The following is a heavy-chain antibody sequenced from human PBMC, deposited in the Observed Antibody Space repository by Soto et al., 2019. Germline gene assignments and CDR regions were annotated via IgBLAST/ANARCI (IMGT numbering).Heavy chain of an antibody. D-gene: IGHD3-3*01. V-gene: IGHV3-33*01. CDR1: GFTFSSYG. CDR2: IWYDGSNK. Sequence: PGGSLRLSCAASGFTFSSYGMHWVRQAPGKGLEWAAVIWYDGSNKYYADSVKGRFTISRDNSKNTLYLQMNSLRAEDKAVYYCARDFRVRFLEWLAFDYWGQGTLVTVSS. J-gene: IGHJ4*02. CDR3: ARDFRVRFLEWLAFDY.